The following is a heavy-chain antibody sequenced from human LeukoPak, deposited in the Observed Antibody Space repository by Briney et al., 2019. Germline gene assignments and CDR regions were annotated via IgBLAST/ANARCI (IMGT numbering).Heavy chain of an antibody. V-gene: IGHV1-46*01. CDR2: SNPSGGST. CDR1: GYTFTSYY. D-gene: IGHD1-26*01. J-gene: IGHJ4*02. Sequence: ASVKVSCKASGYTFTSYYMHWVRQAPGQGLEWMGISNPSGGSTSYAQKFQGRVTMTRDTSTSTVYMELSSLRSEDTAVYYCARGGGVYSGSWWRGDYWGQGTLVTVSS. CDR3: ARGGGVYSGSWWRGDY.